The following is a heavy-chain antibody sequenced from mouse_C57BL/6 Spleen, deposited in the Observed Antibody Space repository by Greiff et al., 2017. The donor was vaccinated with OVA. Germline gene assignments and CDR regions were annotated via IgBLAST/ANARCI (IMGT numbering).Heavy chain of an antibody. CDR2: IRSKSNNYAT. D-gene: IGHD2-3*01. CDR3: VRGWFFMDY. V-gene: IGHV10-1*01. Sequence: EAGGGLVQPKGSLKLSCAASGFSFNTYAMNWVRQAPGKGLEWVARIRSKSNNYATYYADSVKDRFTISRDDSESMLYLQMNNLKTEDTAMYYCVRGWFFMDYWGQGTSVTVSS. CDR1: GFSFNTYA. J-gene: IGHJ4*01.